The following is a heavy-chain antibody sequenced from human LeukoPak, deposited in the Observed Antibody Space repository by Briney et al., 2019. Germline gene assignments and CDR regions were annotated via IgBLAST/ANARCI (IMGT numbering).Heavy chain of an antibody. CDR2: ISGGSSSI. CDR3: AKEALLYVPDDAFDM. V-gene: IGHV3-23*01. J-gene: IGHJ3*02. Sequence: GGSLRLSCAASGFTFGSYAMAWVRQAPGKGLEWVACISGGSSSIYYADSVKGRFTISRDNSKNTLYLQMNSLRVEDTALYYCAKEALLYVPDDAFDMWGQGTMVTVSS. D-gene: IGHD2/OR15-2a*01. CDR1: GFTFGSYA.